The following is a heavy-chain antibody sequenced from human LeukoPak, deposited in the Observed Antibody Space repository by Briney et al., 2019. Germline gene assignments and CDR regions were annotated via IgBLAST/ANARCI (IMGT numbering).Heavy chain of an antibody. CDR2: ISSTSTYI. V-gene: IGHV3-21*01. J-gene: IGHJ4*02. D-gene: IGHD2-21*02. CDR1: GFTVSSNY. CDR3: ARSSYCGGDCYWGLFDS. Sequence: GGSLRLSCAASGFTVSSNYMSWVRQAPGKGLEWVSSISSTSTYIYYRDSVKGRFTVSRDNTDNSMSLQMNSLRAEDTAVYYCARSSYCGGDCYWGLFDSWGQGTLVTVSS.